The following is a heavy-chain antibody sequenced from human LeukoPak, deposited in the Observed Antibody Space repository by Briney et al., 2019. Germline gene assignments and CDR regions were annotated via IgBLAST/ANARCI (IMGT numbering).Heavy chain of an antibody. CDR2: IRYDGSNK. V-gene: IGHV3-30*02. CDR3: AKDWSDIVVVPAANYYYYMDV. D-gene: IGHD2-2*01. CDR1: GFTFSSYG. J-gene: IGHJ6*03. Sequence: GGSLRLSCAASGFTFSSYGMHWVRQAPGKGLEWVVFIRYDGSNKYYADSVKGRFTISRDNSKNTLYLQMNSLRAEDTAVYYCAKDWSDIVVVPAANYYYYMDVWGKGTTVTVSS.